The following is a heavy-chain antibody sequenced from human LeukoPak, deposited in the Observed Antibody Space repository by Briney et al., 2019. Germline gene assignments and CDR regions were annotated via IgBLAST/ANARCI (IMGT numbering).Heavy chain of an antibody. CDR3: ARAPTYGHSYYFDY. CDR1: GFTFSDYY. CDR2: ISSSANTI. J-gene: IGHJ4*02. V-gene: IGHV3-11*01. D-gene: IGHD4-17*01. Sequence: GGSLRLSCAASGFTFSDYYMSWIRQAPGEGLEWVSYISSSANTIYYAGSVKGRFTISRDNAKNSLFLQMNSLRAEDTAVYFCARAPTYGHSYYFDYWGQGTLVTVSS.